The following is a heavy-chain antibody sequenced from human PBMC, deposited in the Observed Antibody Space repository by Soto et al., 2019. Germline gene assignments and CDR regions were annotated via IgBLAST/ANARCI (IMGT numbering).Heavy chain of an antibody. CDR2: ISYDGRKK. V-gene: IGHV3-30*18. CDR3: SKDWGVTVSAADGPSGMDV. J-gene: IGHJ6*02. CDR1: GFTFRNYG. D-gene: IGHD2-2*01. Sequence: GGSLRLSCEASGFTFRNYGMHWARQAPGKGLEWVAVISYDGRKKYYADSVKGRFTISRDNSKNTLYLQMNSLRAEDQGVECLSKDWGVTVSAADGPSGMDVWGRGTAVTVS.